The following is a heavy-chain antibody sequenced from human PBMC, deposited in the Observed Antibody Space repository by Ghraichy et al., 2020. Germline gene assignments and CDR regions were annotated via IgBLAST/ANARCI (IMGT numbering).Heavy chain of an antibody. CDR1: GGSISSYY. J-gene: IGHJ4*02. D-gene: IGHD4-17*01. CDR2: IYYSGST. CDR3: ARGSDYGEDYFDY. Sequence: SETLSLTCTVSGGSISSYYWNWIRQPPGKGLEWIGYIYYSGSTNYNPSLKSRVTISVDTSKTQFSLKLTSVTAADTAVYYCARGSDYGEDYFDYWGQGTLVTVSS. V-gene: IGHV4-59*01.